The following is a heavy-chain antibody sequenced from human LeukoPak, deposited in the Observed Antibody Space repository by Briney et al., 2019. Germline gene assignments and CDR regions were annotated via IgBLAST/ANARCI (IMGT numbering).Heavy chain of an antibody. Sequence: GGSLRLSCAASGSTFSSYAMNWVRQVPEKGLEWVSAISGSSGNANYADSVKGRFTVSRDNSKNTLYLQMISLRAEDTALYYCAKDGAKDDRTGSLGHYFDYWGQGILVIVSS. CDR3: AKDGAKDDRTGSLGHYFDY. CDR2: ISGSSGNA. D-gene: IGHD3-22*01. J-gene: IGHJ4*02. CDR1: GSTFSSYA. V-gene: IGHV3-23*01.